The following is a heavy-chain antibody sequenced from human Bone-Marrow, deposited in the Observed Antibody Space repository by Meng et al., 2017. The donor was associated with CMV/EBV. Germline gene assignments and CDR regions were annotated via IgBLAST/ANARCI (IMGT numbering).Heavy chain of an antibody. Sequence: ASVKVSCKASGYRFSAHYLHWVRQAPGQGLEWMGWISAYNGNTNYAQNFQGRVTMTTDTSTSTVYMVLRSLRSDETAVYYCARDRSDFRGAYYDFWSGYYHFDYWGQGTLVTVSS. J-gene: IGHJ4*02. CDR1: GYRFSAHY. V-gene: IGHV1-18*01. CDR3: ARDRSDFRGAYYDFWSGYYHFDY. D-gene: IGHD3-3*01. CDR2: ISAYNGNT.